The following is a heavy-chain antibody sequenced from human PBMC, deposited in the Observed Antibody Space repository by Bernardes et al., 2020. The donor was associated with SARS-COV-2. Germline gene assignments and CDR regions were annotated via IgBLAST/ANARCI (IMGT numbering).Heavy chain of an antibody. CDR3: ANLPELATFNGFDL. J-gene: IGHJ3*01. CDR2: ISTGGSTK. V-gene: IGHV3-48*03. D-gene: IGHD5-12*01. CDR1: GFTFSSSV. Sequence: GGSLRLSCAASGFTFSSSVMNWVRQAPGKGLEWVSYISTGGSTKYYADSVKGRFTISRDNAKNSLYLQMNSLRPDDTAFYYCANLPELATFNGFDLWGQGTMVTVTS.